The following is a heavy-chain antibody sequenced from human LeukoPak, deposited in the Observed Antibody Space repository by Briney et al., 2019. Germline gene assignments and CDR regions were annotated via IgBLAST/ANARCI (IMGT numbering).Heavy chain of an antibody. CDR3: ARVRGQLWFADCFDI. D-gene: IGHD3-10*01. V-gene: IGHV3-74*01. CDR2: INSDGDST. CDR1: GFTFNTYW. J-gene: IGHJ4*02. Sequence: GGSLRLSCAASGFTFNTYWMHWVRQAPGKGLVWVSHINSDGDSTSYADSVKGRCSISRDNAKNTLYLQMNSLRAEDTAVHYCARVRGQLWFADCFDIWGQGTLVTVP.